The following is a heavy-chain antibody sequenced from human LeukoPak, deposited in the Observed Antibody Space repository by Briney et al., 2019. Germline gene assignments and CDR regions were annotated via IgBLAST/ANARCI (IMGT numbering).Heavy chain of an antibody. CDR3: ARDGHYYDSSGYYFRGVLDY. Sequence: GRSLRLSCAASGFTFSSYAMHWVRQAPGKGLEWVAVISYDGSNKYYADSVKGRFTISRDNSKNTLYLQMNSLRAEDTAVYCCARDGHYYDSSGYYFRGVLDYWGQGTLVTVSS. CDR2: ISYDGSNK. V-gene: IGHV3-30-3*01. CDR1: GFTFSSYA. D-gene: IGHD3-22*01. J-gene: IGHJ4*02.